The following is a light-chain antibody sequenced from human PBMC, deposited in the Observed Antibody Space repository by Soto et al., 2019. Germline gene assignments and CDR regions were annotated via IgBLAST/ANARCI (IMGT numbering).Light chain of an antibody. J-gene: IGKJ1*01. CDR1: QGISKY. CDR3: QKYNRAPWT. V-gene: IGKV1-27*01. Sequence: DLQMTQSPSSLSASVGDRVTITCRASQGISKYLAWYQQKPGKGPKFLIYAASTLQSGVPSRFSGSGSGTDFSLTITSLQPEDVATYYWQKYNRAPWTFGQGTKVEIK. CDR2: AAS.